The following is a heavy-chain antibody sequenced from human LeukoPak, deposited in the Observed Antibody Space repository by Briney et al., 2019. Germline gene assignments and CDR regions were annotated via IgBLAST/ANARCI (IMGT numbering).Heavy chain of an antibody. D-gene: IGHD5-24*01. CDR3: AKWGGDGNNRWEDY. J-gene: IGHJ4*02. CDR1: GFTFSRYA. CDR2: ISPSGGNT. Sequence: GGSLRLSCAASGFTFSRYAMTWVRQAPGKGLEWVSAISPSGGNTYYADSVKGRFTISRDNSKNTLYLQMNSLRAEDTALYYCAKWGGDGNNRWEDYWGQGTLVTVSS. V-gene: IGHV3-23*01.